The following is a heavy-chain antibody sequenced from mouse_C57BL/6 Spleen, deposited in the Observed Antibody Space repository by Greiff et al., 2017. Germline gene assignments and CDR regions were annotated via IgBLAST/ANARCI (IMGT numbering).Heavy chain of an antibody. Sequence: EVKLMESGGGLVKPGGSLKLSCAASGFTFSDYGMHWVRQAPEKGLEWVAYISSGSSTIYYADTVKGRFTISRDNAKNTLVLQMSRLTSEDTAVYYCARWDYQDWGQGTIDTVSS. J-gene: IGHJ2*01. CDR3: ARWDYQD. D-gene: IGHD2-4*01. CDR1: GFTFSDYG. CDR2: ISSGSSTI. V-gene: IGHV5-17*01.